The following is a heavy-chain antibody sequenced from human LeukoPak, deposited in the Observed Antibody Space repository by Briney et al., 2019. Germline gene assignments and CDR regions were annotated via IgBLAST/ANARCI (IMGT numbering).Heavy chain of an antibody. CDR3: ARTSRELVHFDY. V-gene: IGHV1-24*01. Sequence: GASVRVSCKVSGYTLTELSMHWVRQAPGKGLEWMGGFDPEDGETIYAQKFQGRVTITRNTSISTAYMELSSLRSEDTAVYYCARTSRELVHFDYWGQGTLVTVSS. J-gene: IGHJ4*02. CDR1: GYTLTELS. D-gene: IGHD6-13*01. CDR2: FDPEDGET.